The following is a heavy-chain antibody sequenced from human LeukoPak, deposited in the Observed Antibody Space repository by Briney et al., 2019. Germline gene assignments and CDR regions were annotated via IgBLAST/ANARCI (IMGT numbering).Heavy chain of an antibody. CDR1: GYTFTSYG. V-gene: IGHV1-18*01. D-gene: IGHD3-9*01. Sequence: GASVKVSCKASGYTFTSYGISWVRQAPGQGLEWMGWISAYNGNTNYAQKLQGRVTMTTDTSTSTAYMELRSLRYDDTAVYYCARESFLTGYYKAIDYWGQGTLVTVSS. CDR3: ARESFLTGYYKAIDY. J-gene: IGHJ4*02. CDR2: ISAYNGNT.